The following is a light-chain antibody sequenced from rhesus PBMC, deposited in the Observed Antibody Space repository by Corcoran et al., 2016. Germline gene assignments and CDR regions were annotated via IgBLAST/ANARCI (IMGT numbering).Light chain of an antibody. Sequence: DIQMTQSPSSLSASVGDRVTITCRASENVNNYFNWYQQKPGKAPKLLIYKASTLQSGVPSRFSGSGSGTDYTFTISSLQPEDVATYYCQHGYGTPLTFSGGTKVEIK. CDR3: QHGYGTPLT. CDR1: ENVNNY. V-gene: IGKV1-74*01. CDR2: KAS. J-gene: IGKJ4*01.